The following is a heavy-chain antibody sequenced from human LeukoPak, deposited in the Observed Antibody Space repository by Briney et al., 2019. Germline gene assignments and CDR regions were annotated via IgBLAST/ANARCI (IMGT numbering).Heavy chain of an antibody. CDR1: GLTFSSYW. D-gene: IGHD1-1*01. J-gene: IGHJ4*02. V-gene: IGHV3-7*01. Sequence: PGGSLRLSCAASGLTFSSYWMSWVRQAPGKGLEWVANIKQDGSEKYYVDSVKGRFTISRDNAKNSLYLQMNSLRAEDTAVYYCAREFPSTTASYYFDYWGQGTLVTVSS. CDR2: IKQDGSEK. CDR3: AREFPSTTASYYFDY.